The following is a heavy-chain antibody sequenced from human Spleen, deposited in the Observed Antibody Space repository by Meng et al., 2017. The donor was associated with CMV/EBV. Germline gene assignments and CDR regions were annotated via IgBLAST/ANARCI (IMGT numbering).Heavy chain of an antibody. Sequence: WGAGLWTPSEPLALTCAVFGGSFSSGDYYWSWIRQPPGKGLEWIGYIYYSGSTYYNPSLKSRVTISVDTSKNQFSLKLSSVTAADTAVYYCARVDFEEAGYLNYYDSRYYFQHWGQGTLVTVSS. V-gene: IGHV4-30-4*08. CDR2: IYYSGST. CDR1: GGSFSSGDYY. J-gene: IGHJ1*01. CDR3: ARVDFEEAGYLNYYDSRYYFQH. D-gene: IGHD3-22*01.